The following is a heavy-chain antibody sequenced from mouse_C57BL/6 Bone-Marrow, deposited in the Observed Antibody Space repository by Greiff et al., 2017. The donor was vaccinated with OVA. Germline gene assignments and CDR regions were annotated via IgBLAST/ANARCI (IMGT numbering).Heavy chain of an antibody. Sequence: EVHLVESGGGLVKPGGSLKLSCAASGFTFSSYAMSWVRQTPEKRLEWVATISDGGSYTYYPDNVKGRFTISRDNAKNNLYLQMSHLKSEDTAMYYCARDRHYYGSSLAYWGQGTLVTVSA. CDR1: GFTFSSYA. CDR3: ARDRHYYGSSLAY. V-gene: IGHV5-4*01. CDR2: ISDGGSYT. J-gene: IGHJ3*01. D-gene: IGHD1-1*01.